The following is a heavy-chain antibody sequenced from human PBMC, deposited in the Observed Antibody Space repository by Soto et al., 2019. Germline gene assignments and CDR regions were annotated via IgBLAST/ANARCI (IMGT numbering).Heavy chain of an antibody. CDR2: INHTGGT. D-gene: IGHD3-3*01. CDR1: GGSVNGYY. CDR3: ATRITVFGLLIPPFDP. Sequence: SETLSLTCAVYGGSVNGYYWNWIRQPPGKGLEWIGEINHTGGTHYNPSLKRRVTMSVDTSKNQFSLRLSSVTAADTAIYYCATRITVFGLLIPPFDPWGQGTQVTVSS. J-gene: IGHJ5*02. V-gene: IGHV4-34*01.